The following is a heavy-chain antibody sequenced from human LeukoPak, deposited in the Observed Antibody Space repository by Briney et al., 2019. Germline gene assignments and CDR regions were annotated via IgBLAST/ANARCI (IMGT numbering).Heavy chain of an antibody. CDR1: GFTFSSYE. J-gene: IGHJ4*02. V-gene: IGHV3-48*03. CDR2: ISSSCSAI. Sequence: GESLRLSCAASGFTFSSYEMNWVRQAPGKGLEWVSYISSSCSAIYYADTVKGRFTISRDNAKNSLYLQMNSLRAEDTAVYYCARKYCSSISCLFDYWGQGTLVTVSS. CDR3: ARKYCSSISCLFDY. D-gene: IGHD2-2*01.